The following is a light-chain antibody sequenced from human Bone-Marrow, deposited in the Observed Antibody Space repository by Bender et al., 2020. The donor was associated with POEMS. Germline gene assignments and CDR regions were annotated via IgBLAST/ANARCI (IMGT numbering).Light chain of an antibody. CDR3: QVWDSSSDHPGWV. CDR1: NIGTKS. V-gene: IGLV3-21*02. Sequence: SYVLTQPPSVSLAPGQTARITCGGENIGTKSVHWYQQKSGQAPVLVVYDDRDRPSGIPERFSGSNPGNTATLTISRIEAGDEADYYCQVWDSSSDHPGWVFGGGTKLTVL. CDR2: DDR. J-gene: IGLJ3*02.